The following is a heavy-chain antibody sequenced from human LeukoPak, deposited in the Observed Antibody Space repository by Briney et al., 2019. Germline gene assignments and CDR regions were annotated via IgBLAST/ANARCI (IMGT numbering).Heavy chain of an antibody. CDR3: ARVGYYDSSALIGGYYYYGMDV. V-gene: IGHV1-2*02. Sequence: ASVKVSCKASGYTFTGYYMHWVRQAPGQGLEWMGWINPNSGGTNYAQKFQGRVTMTRDTSISTAYMELSRLRSDDTAVYYCARVGYYDSSALIGGYYYYGMDVWGQGTTVTVSS. CDR1: GYTFTGYY. CDR2: INPNSGGT. J-gene: IGHJ6*02. D-gene: IGHD3-22*01.